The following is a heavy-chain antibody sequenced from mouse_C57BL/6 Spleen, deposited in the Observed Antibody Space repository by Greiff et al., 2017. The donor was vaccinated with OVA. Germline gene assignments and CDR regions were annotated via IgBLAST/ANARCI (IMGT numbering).Heavy chain of an antibody. Sequence: QVQLQQPGAELVKPGASVKVSCKASGYTFTSYWMHWVKQRPGQGLEWIGRIHPSDSDTNYTQKFKGKATLTVDNSSITAYMQLSSLTSEDSAVYYCAICYDGYYYGYYAMDYWGQGTSVTVSS. CDR2: IHPSDSDT. CDR3: AICYDGYYYGYYAMDY. J-gene: IGHJ4*01. V-gene: IGHV1-74*01. D-gene: IGHD2-3*01. CDR1: GYTFTSYW.